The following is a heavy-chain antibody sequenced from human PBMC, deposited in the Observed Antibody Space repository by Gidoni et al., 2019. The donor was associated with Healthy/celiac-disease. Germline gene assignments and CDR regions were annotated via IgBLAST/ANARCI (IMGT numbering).Heavy chain of an antibody. Sequence: QVQLVQSGAAVKKPGSSVKVSCKASGGTFRSYAISWLRQAPGQGLEWMVGIIPIFGIANYAQKFQGRVTITADKSTSTAYMELSSLRSEDTAVYYCARDNPPLYNWSLYYYYYGMDVWGQGTTVTVSS. D-gene: IGHD1-20*01. CDR3: ARDNPPLYNWSLYYYYYGMDV. V-gene: IGHV1-69*17. CDR1: GGTFRSYA. CDR2: IIPIFGIA. J-gene: IGHJ6*02.